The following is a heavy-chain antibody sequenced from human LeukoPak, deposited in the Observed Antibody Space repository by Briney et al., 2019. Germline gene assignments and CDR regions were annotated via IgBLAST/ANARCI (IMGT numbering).Heavy chain of an antibody. J-gene: IGHJ3*02. CDR3: ASYIVATISDAFDI. D-gene: IGHD5-12*01. CDR1: GGSISSSTYY. Sequence: SETLSFTCTVSGGSISSSTYYWGWIRQPPGKGLEWIGSIYYSGSTYYNPSLKSRVTMSVDTSKNQFSLRLSSVTAADTAVYYCASYIVATISDAFDIWGQGTMVTVSS. V-gene: IGHV4-39*01. CDR2: IYYSGST.